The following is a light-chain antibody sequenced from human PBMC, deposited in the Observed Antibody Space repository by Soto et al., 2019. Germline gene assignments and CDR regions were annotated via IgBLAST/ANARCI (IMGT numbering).Light chain of an antibody. V-gene: IGKV1-5*01. J-gene: IGKJ1*01. CDR1: QSLSGW. CDR2: DAF. CDR3: QQYNSYSPRT. Sequence: DIQLTQTPSTLSASIGDIFTITCLASQSLSGWLAWYQQTPGKAPKLLISDAFRLESGVPSRFRGSGSGTEFSLTIRSLQPGDSATFYCQQYNSYSPRTCGQGNKGGIK.